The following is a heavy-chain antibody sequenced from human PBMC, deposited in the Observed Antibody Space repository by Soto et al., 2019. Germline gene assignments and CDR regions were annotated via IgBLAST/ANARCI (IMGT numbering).Heavy chain of an antibody. CDR1: GFTFSGSA. CDR3: TRLSRPGIAAAGNGEAFDV. Sequence: GGSLRLSCAASGFTFSGSAMHWVRQASGKWLEWVGRIRSKANSYATAYAASVKGRFTISRDDSKNTAYLQMNSLKTEDTAVYYCTRLSRPGIAAAGNGEAFDVWGQGXMVTV. J-gene: IGHJ3*01. V-gene: IGHV3-73*01. CDR2: IRSKANSYAT. D-gene: IGHD6-13*01.